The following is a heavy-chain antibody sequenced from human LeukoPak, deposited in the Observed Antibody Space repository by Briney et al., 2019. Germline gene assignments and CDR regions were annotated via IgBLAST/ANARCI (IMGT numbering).Heavy chain of an antibody. Sequence: SETLSLTCAVSNYPITSDYYWVSIRPPPGQGLEWIGQIFHSGIAHYNPSLKSRVTMSVDTSRSQFSVNLNSVTAADTAVYFCGRAGLGAAYNRFYYYMDVWGKGTTVSVSS. CDR1: NYPITSDYY. V-gene: IGHV4-38-2*01. D-gene: IGHD3-16*01. CDR2: IFHSGIA. CDR3: GRAGLGAAYNRFYYYMDV. J-gene: IGHJ6*03.